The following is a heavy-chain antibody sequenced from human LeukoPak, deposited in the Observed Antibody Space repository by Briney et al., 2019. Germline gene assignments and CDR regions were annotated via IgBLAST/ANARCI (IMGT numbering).Heavy chain of an antibody. D-gene: IGHD1-7*01. CDR2: VSAYNGNT. Sequence: ASVKVSCKASGYTFTNYGISWVRQAPGQGLEWMGWVSAYNGNTKYAQKFQGRVTITADKSTSTAYMELSSLRSEDTAVYYCARGITGTTAHGGFDYWGQGTLVTVSS. V-gene: IGHV1-18*01. J-gene: IGHJ4*02. CDR3: ARGITGTTAHGGFDY. CDR1: GYTFTNYG.